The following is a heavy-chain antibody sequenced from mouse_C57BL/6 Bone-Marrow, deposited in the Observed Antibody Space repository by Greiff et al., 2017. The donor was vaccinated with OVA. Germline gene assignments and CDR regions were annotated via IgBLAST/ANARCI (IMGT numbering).Heavy chain of an antibody. CDR2: IDPSDSET. V-gene: IGHV1-52*01. CDR3: AREGGNWYFDV. Sequence: QVQLKQSGAELVRPGSSVKLSCKASGYTFTSYWMHWVKQRPIQGLEWIGNIDPSDSETHYNQKFKDKATLTVDKSSSTAYMQLSSLTSEDSAVYYCAREGGNWYFDVWGTGTTVTVSS. J-gene: IGHJ1*03. CDR1: GYTFTSYW.